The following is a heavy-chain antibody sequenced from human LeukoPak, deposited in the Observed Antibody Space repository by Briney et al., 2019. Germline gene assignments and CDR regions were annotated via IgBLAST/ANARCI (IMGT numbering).Heavy chain of an antibody. CDR3: ASQWRGGYYGWDV. Sequence: SETLSLTCAVYGGSFSGYYWSWIRQPPGKGLEWIGEINHSGSTNYNPSLKRRVTISVDKSKNQFSLKLISVTAADQAVYYCASQWRGGYYGWDVGGQGTTVSVSS. CDR2: INHSGST. V-gene: IGHV4-34*01. J-gene: IGHJ6*02. CDR1: GGSFSGYY. D-gene: IGHD6-19*01.